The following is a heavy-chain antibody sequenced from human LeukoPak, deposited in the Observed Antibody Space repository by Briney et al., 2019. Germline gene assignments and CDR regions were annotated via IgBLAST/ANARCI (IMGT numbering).Heavy chain of an antibody. V-gene: IGHV3-21*01. CDR1: GFTFSSYS. CDR2: ISSSSSYI. J-gene: IGHJ3*02. CDR3: ARDMEPDAFDI. D-gene: IGHD1-1*01. Sequence: GGSLRLSCAASGFTFSSYSMNWVRQAPGKGLEWVSSISSSSSYIYYADSVKGRFTISRDTAKNSLYLQMNSLRAEDTALYYCARDMEPDAFDIWGQGTMVTVSS.